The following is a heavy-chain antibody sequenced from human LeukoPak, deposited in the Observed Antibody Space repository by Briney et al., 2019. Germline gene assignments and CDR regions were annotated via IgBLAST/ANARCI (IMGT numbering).Heavy chain of an antibody. J-gene: IGHJ4*02. CDR1: GGPIRRGEYH. CDR2: IYYNGAT. V-gene: IGHV4-30-4*01. CDR3: ASTRGSGYSVYYFDN. Sequence: PSETLSLTCTVSGGPIRRGEYHWSEIRHPPGRALEWIGYIYYNGATYYNPSLESRVTMSVVTSKNQFSLRLSSVTGADAAVYYCASTRGSGYSVYYFDNWGQGALVIVSS. D-gene: IGHD3-22*01.